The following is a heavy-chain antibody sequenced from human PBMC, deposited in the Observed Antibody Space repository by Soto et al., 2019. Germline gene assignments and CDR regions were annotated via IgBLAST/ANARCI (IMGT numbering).Heavy chain of an antibody. CDR1: GFTFSSYA. Sequence: GGSLRLSCAASGFTFSSYAMSWVRQAPGKGLEWVSAISGSGGSTYYADSVKGRFTISRDNSKNTLYLQMNSLRAEDTAVYYCAKDGPKYDFWSGYSVGYYYYYGMDVWGQGTTVTVSS. J-gene: IGHJ6*02. CDR3: AKDGPKYDFWSGYSVGYYYYYGMDV. CDR2: ISGSGGST. V-gene: IGHV3-23*01. D-gene: IGHD3-3*01.